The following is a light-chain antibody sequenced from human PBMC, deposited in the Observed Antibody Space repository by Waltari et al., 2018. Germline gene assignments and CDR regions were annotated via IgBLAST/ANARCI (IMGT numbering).Light chain of an antibody. V-gene: IGLV5-37*01. CDR1: RDLNVGAFI. Sequence: QPVLTQPPSSSASPGDSARLTCTLPRDLNVGAFIIHWYQQKPVSPPRFPLYYKSASGKARGCGVPSRFSGSKDASANAGILLMSGLQSEDEADYYCMFWPNNVWVFGGGTKLTVL. J-gene: IGLJ3*02. CDR3: MFWPNNVWV. CDR2: YKSASGK.